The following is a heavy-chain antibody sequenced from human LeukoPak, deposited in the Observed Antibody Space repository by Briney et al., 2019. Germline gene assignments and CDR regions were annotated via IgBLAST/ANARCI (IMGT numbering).Heavy chain of an antibody. Sequence: SVKVSCKASGGTFSSYAISWVRQAPGQGHEWMGGIIPIFGTANYAQKVPGRVTITADESTSTAYLELRSLRSEDTAVYHCARRLGYWFDPWGHG. CDR3: ARRLGYWFDP. V-gene: IGHV1-69*01. CDR2: IIPIFGTA. J-gene: IGHJ5*02. CDR1: GGTFSSYA. D-gene: IGHD3-22*01.